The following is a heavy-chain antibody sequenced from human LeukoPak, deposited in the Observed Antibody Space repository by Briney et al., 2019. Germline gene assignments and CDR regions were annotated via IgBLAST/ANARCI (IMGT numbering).Heavy chain of an antibody. V-gene: IGHV1-18*01. CDR2: ISAYNGNT. D-gene: IGHD6-19*01. CDR1: GYTFTSYG. CDR3: ASASVAGTAEYFQQ. J-gene: IGHJ1*01. Sequence: GASVKVSCKASGYTFTSYGISWVRQAPGQGLEWMGWISAYNGNTNYAQKLQGRVTMTTDTSTSTAYMELRSLRSDDTAVYYCASASVAGTAEYFQQWGQGTLVTVSS.